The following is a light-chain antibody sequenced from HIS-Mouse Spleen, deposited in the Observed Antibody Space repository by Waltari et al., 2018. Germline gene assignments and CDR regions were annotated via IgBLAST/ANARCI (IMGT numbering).Light chain of an antibody. Sequence: EIVFTQSPGTLSLSPGERATLPCRASQSVSSSDLAWYQQKPGQAPRLLIYGASSRATGIPDRFSGSGSGTDFTLTISRLEPEEFAVYYCQQYGSSPTFGQGTRLEIK. V-gene: IGKV3-20*01. CDR1: QSVSSSD. CDR3: QQYGSSPT. J-gene: IGKJ5*01. CDR2: GAS.